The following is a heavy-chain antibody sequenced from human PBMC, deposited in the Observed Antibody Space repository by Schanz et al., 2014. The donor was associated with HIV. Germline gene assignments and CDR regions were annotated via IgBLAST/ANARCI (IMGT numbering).Heavy chain of an antibody. CDR3: ARVSGYNSPDAFDI. D-gene: IGHD5-12*01. J-gene: IGHJ3*02. Sequence: VQLVESGGGVVQPGRSLRLSCTASGFTFSSSGMHWVRQAPGKGLEWVSAISGSGISTDYADSVKGRFTISRDNSKNTLYLQMNSLRAEDTAVYYCARVSGYNSPDAFDIWGQGTMVTVSS. V-gene: IGHV3-23*04. CDR1: GFTFSSSG. CDR2: ISGSGIST.